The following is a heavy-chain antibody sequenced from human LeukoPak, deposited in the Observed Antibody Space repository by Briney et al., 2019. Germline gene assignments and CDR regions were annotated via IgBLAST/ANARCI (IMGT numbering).Heavy chain of an antibody. Sequence: SLRLSCAASGFTFDDYAMHWVRQAQGKGLEWVSGISWNSGSIGYADPVKGRFTISRDNAKNSLYLQINSLRAEDTAMYYCAKDSRGGYSGYETADWGQGTLVTVSS. J-gene: IGHJ4*02. CDR1: GFTFDDYA. CDR3: AKDSRGGYSGYETAD. V-gene: IGHV3-9*01. CDR2: ISWNSGSI. D-gene: IGHD5-12*01.